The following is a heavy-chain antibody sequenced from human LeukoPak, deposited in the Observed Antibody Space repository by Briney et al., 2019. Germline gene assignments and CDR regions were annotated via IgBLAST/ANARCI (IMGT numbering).Heavy chain of an antibody. D-gene: IGHD3-10*01. CDR1: GFTFSRYA. V-gene: IGHV3-23*01. J-gene: IGHJ4*02. CDR3: AKVSYGSGSYYLDY. Sequence: GGSLRLSCAASGFTFSRYAMSWVRQAPGKGLEWVSAISGSGGSTYYADSVKGRFTISRDNSKNTLYLQMNSLGAEDTAVYYCAKVSYGSGSYYLDYWGQGTLVTVSS. CDR2: ISGSGGST.